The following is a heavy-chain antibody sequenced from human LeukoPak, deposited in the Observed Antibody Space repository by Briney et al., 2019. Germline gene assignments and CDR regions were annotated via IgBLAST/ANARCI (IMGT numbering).Heavy chain of an antibody. Sequence: SETLSLTCAVSSGSFSGYYWSWIRQPPEKGLEWIGEINHSGSTNYNPSLKSRVTISVDTSKNQFSLNLSSVTAADTAMYYCARRIVAAGTGGFDYWGQGTLVTVSS. D-gene: IGHD6-13*01. CDR1: SGSFSGYY. CDR3: ARRIVAAGTGGFDY. V-gene: IGHV4-34*01. CDR2: INHSGST. J-gene: IGHJ4*02.